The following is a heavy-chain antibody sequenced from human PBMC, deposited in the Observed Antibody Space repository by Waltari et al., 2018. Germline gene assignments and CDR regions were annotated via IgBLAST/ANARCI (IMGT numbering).Heavy chain of an antibody. Sequence: EVQLVESGGGLVQPGGSLRLSCQASGFPFSDYIMTWVRQAPGKGLEWVANINQRGSAQYYVDSVKGRFTISRDNAKNSLYLQMNSLRAEDTAVYFCGRDHTARPSCYWGQGALVTVSS. CDR3: GRDHTARPSCY. CDR1: GFPFSDYI. J-gene: IGHJ4*02. V-gene: IGHV3-7*01. D-gene: IGHD5-18*01. CDR2: INQRGSAQ.